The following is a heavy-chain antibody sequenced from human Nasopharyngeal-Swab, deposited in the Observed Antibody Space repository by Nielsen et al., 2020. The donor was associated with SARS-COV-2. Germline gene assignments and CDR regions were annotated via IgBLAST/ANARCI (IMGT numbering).Heavy chain of an antibody. J-gene: IGHJ6*02. V-gene: IGHV4-61*01. Sequence: SETLSLTCTVSGGSISSSSYYWSWIRQPPGKGLEWIGYIYYSGSTNYNPSLKSRVTISVDTSKNQFSLKLSSVTAADTAVYYCARGNIAVADYYGMDVWGQGTTVTVSS. CDR1: GGSISSSSYY. CDR3: ARGNIAVADYYGMDV. D-gene: IGHD6-19*01. CDR2: IYYSGST.